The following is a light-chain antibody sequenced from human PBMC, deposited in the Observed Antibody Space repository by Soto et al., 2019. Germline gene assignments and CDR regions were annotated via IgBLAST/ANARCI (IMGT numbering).Light chain of an antibody. CDR1: SSAIGAHNY. J-gene: IGLJ3*02. Sequence: QSALTQPPSASGSPGQSVTISCTGTSSAIGAHNYVSWYQQHPGKAPKLMIHEVSKRPSGVPDRFSGSKSGNTASLTVSGLQAEDEADYYCSSFAGSNDRWVFGGGTKVTVL. CDR3: SSFAGSNDRWV. V-gene: IGLV2-8*01. CDR2: EVS.